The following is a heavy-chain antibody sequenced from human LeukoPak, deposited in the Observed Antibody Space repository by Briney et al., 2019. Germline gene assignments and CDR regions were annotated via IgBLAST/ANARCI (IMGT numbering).Heavy chain of an antibody. CDR1: GFTVSSNY. J-gene: IGHJ4*02. CDR3: ARGLMVRGVLFDY. D-gene: IGHD3-10*01. CDR2: IYSGGST. Sequence: GGSLRLSCAASGFTVSSNYMSWVRQAPGKGLEWVSVIYSGGSTYYADSATGRFTISRDNSKNTLYLQMNTLRPEDTAVYYCARGLMVRGVLFDYWGQGTLVTVPS. V-gene: IGHV3-53*01.